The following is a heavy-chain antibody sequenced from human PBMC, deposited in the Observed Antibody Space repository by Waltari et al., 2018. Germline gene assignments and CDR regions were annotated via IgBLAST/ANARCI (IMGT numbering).Heavy chain of an antibody. Sequence: EVQLVESGGDVVQPGGSLRLSCAASGFNFDGYTMHWVRQAPGSGLEWVALIRRESSHIYYAASGRGRFTISRDNRKNSLYLQMSSLRIEDTAFYFCVKEHNTGWPNFDSWGQGTLVAVSS. D-gene: IGHD6-19*01. CDR1: GFNFDGYT. V-gene: IGHV3-43*01. J-gene: IGHJ4*02. CDR2: IRRESSHI. CDR3: VKEHNTGWPNFDS.